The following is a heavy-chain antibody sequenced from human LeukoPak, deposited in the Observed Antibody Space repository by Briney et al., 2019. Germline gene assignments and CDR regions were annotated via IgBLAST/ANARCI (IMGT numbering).Heavy chain of an antibody. J-gene: IGHJ6*03. V-gene: IGHV4-34*01. CDR1: GGSFSNYY. D-gene: IGHD1-7*01. CDR2: INDSGRT. CDR3: ARRWNYGRNYYIDV. Sequence: SETLSLTCAVYGGSFSNYYWSWVRQPPGRGLEGIGEINDSGRTNYNPSLMSRVTVSVDTSKNQFSLRLTSVTATDTAVYYCARRWNYGRNYYIDVWGNGATVSVSS.